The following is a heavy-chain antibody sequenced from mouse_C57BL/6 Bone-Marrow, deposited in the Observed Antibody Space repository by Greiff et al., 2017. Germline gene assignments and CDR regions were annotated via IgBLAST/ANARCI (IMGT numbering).Heavy chain of an antibody. V-gene: IGHV1-39*01. CDR1: GYSFTDYN. J-gene: IGHJ4*01. CDR3: ARPYDYDGYYYAMDY. CDR2: INPNYGTT. Sequence: EVQLKESGPELVKPGASVKISCKASGYSFTDYNMNWVKQSNGKSLEWIGVINPNYGTTSYNQKFKGKATLTVDQSSSTAYMQLNSLTSEDSAVYYCARPYDYDGYYYAMDYWGQGTSVTVSS. D-gene: IGHD2-4*01.